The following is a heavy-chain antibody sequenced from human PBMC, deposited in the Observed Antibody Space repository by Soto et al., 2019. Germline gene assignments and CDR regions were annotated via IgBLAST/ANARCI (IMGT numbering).Heavy chain of an antibody. J-gene: IGHJ6*03. V-gene: IGHV3-33*01. D-gene: IGHD2-15*01. CDR3: ARGWCPHHCYYMDV. CDR1: GFTFSSYG. Sequence: GGSLRLSCAASGFTFSSYGMHWVRQAPGKGLEWVAVIWYDGSNKYYADSVKGRFTISRDNSKNTLYLQMNSLRAEDTAVYYCARGWCPHHCYYMDVWGKGTTVTVSS. CDR2: IWYDGSNK.